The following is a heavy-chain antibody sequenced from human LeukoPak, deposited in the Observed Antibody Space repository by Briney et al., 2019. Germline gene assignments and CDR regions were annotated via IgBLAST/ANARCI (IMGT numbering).Heavy chain of an antibody. Sequence: GGSLRLSCAASGFTFIYYAMTWVRQAPGKGLEWVSGMGGGGANIYYAASVKGRFTISSDNSNNTFYLQMSSLRGDDTAVYYCAKGAQSSAYSAIDYWGQGTLVTVSS. D-gene: IGHD3-22*01. CDR1: GFTFIYYA. CDR3: AKGAQSSAYSAIDY. CDR2: MGGGGANI. J-gene: IGHJ4*02. V-gene: IGHV3-23*01.